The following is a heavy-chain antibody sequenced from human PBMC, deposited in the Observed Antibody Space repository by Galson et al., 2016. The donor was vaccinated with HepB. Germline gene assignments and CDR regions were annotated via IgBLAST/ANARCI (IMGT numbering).Heavy chain of an antibody. CDR3: ARVIGVAVTGAGYWFDP. CDR1: GGSVSSGSYH. V-gene: IGHV4-61*01. D-gene: IGHD6-19*01. J-gene: IGHJ5*02. CDR2: IYYRGST. Sequence: ETLSLTCTVSGGSVSSGSYHWSWIRQPPGRGLEWIGYIYYRGSTRYNPSLNSRVTISLDTSKNQFSLRLTSVTAADTAVYYCARVIGVAVTGAGYWFDPWGQGTLVTVSS.